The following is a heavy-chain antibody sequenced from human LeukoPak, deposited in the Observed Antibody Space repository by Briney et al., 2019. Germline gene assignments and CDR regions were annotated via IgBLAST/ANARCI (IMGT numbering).Heavy chain of an antibody. CDR3: ARYGPDGSLDY. CDR1: GGTFISYA. D-gene: IGHD4-17*01. Sequence: GASVKVSCKASGGTFISYAISWVRQAPGQGREWRGRSIPIFGTANYAQKFQGRGTITTDESTSTDYMELSSLRSEDTAVYYCARYGPDGSLDYWGQGTLVTVSS. V-gene: IGHV1-69*05. J-gene: IGHJ4*02. CDR2: SIPIFGTA.